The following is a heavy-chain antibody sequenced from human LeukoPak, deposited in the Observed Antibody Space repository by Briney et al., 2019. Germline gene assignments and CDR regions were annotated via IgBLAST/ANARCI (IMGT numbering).Heavy chain of an antibody. CDR1: GFTFSDYY. J-gene: IGHJ6*02. Sequence: PGGSLRLSCAASGFTFSDYYMSWIRQAPGKGLEWVSYISSSGSTIYCADSVKGRFTISRDNAKNSLYLQMNSLRAEDTAVYYCARDRYCSSTSCSYYYYYGMDVWGQGTTVTVSS. CDR2: ISSSGSTI. V-gene: IGHV3-11*01. D-gene: IGHD2-2*01. CDR3: ARDRYCSSTSCSYYYYYGMDV.